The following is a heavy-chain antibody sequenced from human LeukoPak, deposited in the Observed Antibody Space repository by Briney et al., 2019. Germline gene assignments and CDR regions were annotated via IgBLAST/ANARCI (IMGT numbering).Heavy chain of an antibody. CDR3: ASPYDGGTYHYTYFDY. V-gene: IGHV3-23*01. J-gene: IGHJ4*02. Sequence: WGSLRLSCAASAFTFSGYAMSWVRQAPGKGLEWISAISGSGGSTYYADSVKGRFTISRDNAKTSLYLQMNSLRAEDTAVYYCASPYDGGTYHYTYFDYWGQGILVSVSS. D-gene: IGHD3-22*01. CDR1: AFTFSGYA. CDR2: ISGSGGST.